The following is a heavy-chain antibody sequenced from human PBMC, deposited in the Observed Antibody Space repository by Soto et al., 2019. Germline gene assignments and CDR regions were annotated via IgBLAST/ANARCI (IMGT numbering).Heavy chain of an antibody. V-gene: IGHV1-69*05. D-gene: IGHD6-19*01. CDR3: ARRPSIAVAGTFYYYGMDV. Sequence: GASVKVSCKASGGTFSSYTVSWVRQAPGQGIEWVGQIIPVFAATVYAQKIQGRVTITTDKSTSTAYMELSSLRSDDTAVYYCARRPSIAVAGTFYYYGMDVWGQGTTVTVSS. CDR1: GGTFSSYT. CDR2: IIPVFAAT. J-gene: IGHJ6*02.